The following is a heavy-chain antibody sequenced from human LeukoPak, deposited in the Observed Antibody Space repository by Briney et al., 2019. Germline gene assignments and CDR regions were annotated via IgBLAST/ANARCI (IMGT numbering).Heavy chain of an antibody. CDR1: GSTFSGYW. CDR2: IKQDGYEK. J-gene: IGHJ4*02. Sequence: PGGSLRLSCAASGSTFSGYWMSWVRQTPEKGLEWVANIKQDGYEKYYVDSVKGRFTISRDNAKNSLYLQMNSLRADDTAVYYCARDKIVGPTTLDYWGQGTLVTVSS. CDR3: ARDKIVGPTTLDY. V-gene: IGHV3-7*01. D-gene: IGHD1-26*01.